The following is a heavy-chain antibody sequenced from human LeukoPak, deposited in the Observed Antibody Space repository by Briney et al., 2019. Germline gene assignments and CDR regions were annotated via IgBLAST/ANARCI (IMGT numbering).Heavy chain of an antibody. D-gene: IGHD3-3*01. Sequence: ASVKVSCKASGYTFSDYYIHWVRQAPGQGPEWMGWINLNTGGTNYAQKFDGRFSMTRDTSINTAFMELSRLRSDDTAVYYCASLVDFWSGYPQDYWGQGTLVTVSS. V-gene: IGHV1-2*02. CDR2: INLNTGGT. CDR3: ASLVDFWSGYPQDY. CDR1: GYTFSDYY. J-gene: IGHJ4*02.